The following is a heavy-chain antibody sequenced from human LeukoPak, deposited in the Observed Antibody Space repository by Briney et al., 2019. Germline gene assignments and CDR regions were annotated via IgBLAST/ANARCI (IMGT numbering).Heavy chain of an antibody. Sequence: PGGSLRLSCAASGFTFSSYWMSWVRQAPGNGLEWVANIKQDGSEKYYVDSVKGRFTISRDNAKNSLYLQMNSLRAEDTAVYYCARDGHTYYYGSGSYYNAARYYYGMDVWGKGTTVTVSS. CDR2: IKQDGSEK. D-gene: IGHD3-10*01. J-gene: IGHJ6*04. CDR1: GFTFSSYW. V-gene: IGHV3-7*03. CDR3: ARDGHTYYYGSGSYYNAARYYYGMDV.